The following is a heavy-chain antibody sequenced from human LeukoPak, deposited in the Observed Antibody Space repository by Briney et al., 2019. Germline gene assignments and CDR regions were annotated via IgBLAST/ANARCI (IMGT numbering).Heavy chain of an antibody. Sequence: SVKVSCKASGGTFSSYAISWVRQAPGQGLEWMGGIIPISGTANYAQKFQGRVTITADESTSTAYMELSSLRSEDTAVYYYARDRGLRFLEWLENWFDPWGQGTLVTVPS. CDR3: ARDRGLRFLEWLENWFDP. CDR1: GGTFSSYA. D-gene: IGHD3-3*01. CDR2: IIPISGTA. J-gene: IGHJ5*02. V-gene: IGHV1-69*01.